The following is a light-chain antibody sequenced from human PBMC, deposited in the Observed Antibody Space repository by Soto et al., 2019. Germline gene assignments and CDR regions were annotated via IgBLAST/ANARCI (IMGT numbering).Light chain of an antibody. J-gene: IGKJ1*01. CDR3: QQRSIWPWT. CDR1: QSVSNY. CDR2: DAS. V-gene: IGKV3-11*01. Sequence: EIVLTQSPATLSLSPGERATLSCWASQSVSNYFVWYQQKPGQAPRLLIYDASKRATGIPARFSGSGSGTDFTLTISSLETEDFAVYYCQQRSIWPWTFGQGTKVDIK.